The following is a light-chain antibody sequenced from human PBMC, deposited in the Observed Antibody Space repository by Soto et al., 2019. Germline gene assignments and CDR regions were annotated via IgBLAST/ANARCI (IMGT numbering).Light chain of an antibody. CDR1: QSISSW. Sequence: DIHMTQSPSTLSASVGDIVTITCLASQSISSWLAWYQQKPGKAPKLLIYDASSLQSGVPPRFSGSGSGTDFTLTISSLQPEHFATYYCQQSYRTPPITFGQGTRLEIK. CDR3: QQSYRTPPIT. CDR2: DAS. V-gene: IGKV1-39*01. J-gene: IGKJ5*01.